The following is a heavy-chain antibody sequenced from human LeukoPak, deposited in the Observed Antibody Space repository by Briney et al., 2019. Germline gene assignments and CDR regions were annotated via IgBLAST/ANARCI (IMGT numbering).Heavy chain of an antibody. J-gene: IGHJ4*02. Sequence: GGSLRLSCAASGFTFSSYAMHWVRQAPGKGLEWVAVISYDGSNKYYADSVKGRFTISRDNSKNTLYLQMNSLRAEDTAVYYCARDLSGYAPDDYWGQGTLVTVSS. CDR1: GFTFSSYA. V-gene: IGHV3-30*04. D-gene: IGHD5-12*01. CDR3: ARDLSGYAPDDY. CDR2: ISYDGSNK.